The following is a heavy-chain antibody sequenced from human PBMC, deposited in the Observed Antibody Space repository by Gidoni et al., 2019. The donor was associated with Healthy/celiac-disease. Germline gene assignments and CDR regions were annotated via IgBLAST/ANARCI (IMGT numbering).Heavy chain of an antibody. V-gene: IGHV3-23*01. CDR1: RFTFSSYA. CDR3: AKGGSTVTTSYYYYYGMDV. Sequence: EVQLLESGGGLVQHGGSLRLSCAASRFTFSSYAMSWVRQAPGKGLEWVSVISGSGGSKYYADSVKGRFTISRDNSKNTLYLQMNSLRAEDTAVYYCAKGGSTVTTSYYYYYGMDVWGQGTTVTVSS. J-gene: IGHJ6*02. CDR2: ISGSGGSK. D-gene: IGHD4-4*01.